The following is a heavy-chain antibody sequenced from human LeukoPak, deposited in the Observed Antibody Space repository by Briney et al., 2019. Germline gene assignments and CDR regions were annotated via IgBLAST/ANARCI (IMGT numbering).Heavy chain of an antibody. CDR2: IIASSGST. CDR3: AKGAYDYVEIGYFDH. J-gene: IGHJ4*02. V-gene: IGHV3-23*01. Sequence: GESLRLSCAPSGFSLSNYAMSWVRQAPGKGLEWVSLIIASSGSTVYADSVKGRFTISRDNSKNTLYLQMNSLRAEDTAVYYCAKGAYDYVEIGYFDHWGQGTLVTVSS. D-gene: IGHD5-12*01. CDR1: GFSLSNYA.